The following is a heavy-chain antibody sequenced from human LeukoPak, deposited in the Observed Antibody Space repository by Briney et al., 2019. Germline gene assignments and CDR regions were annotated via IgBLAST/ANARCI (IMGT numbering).Heavy chain of an antibody. V-gene: IGHV3-53*01. CDR3: ARGPRTTVILTVLFDY. J-gene: IGHJ4*02. CDR2: IYSGGST. CDR1: GFTVSSNY. Sequence: PGGSLRLSCAASGFTVSSNYMSWVRQAPGKGLEWVSVIYSGGSTYYADSVKGRFTISRDNSKNTLYLQMNSLRAEDTAVYYCARGPRTTVILTVLFDYWGQGTLVTVSS. D-gene: IGHD4-17*01.